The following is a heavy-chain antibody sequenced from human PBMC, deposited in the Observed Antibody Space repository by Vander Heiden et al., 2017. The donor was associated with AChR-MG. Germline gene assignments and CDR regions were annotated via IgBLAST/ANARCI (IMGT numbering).Heavy chain of an antibody. CDR3: ARPYYHDPTGYVLAFDY. CDR2: ISSSSGIT. CDR1: GFNFGRFS. Sequence: EVQLAESGGGLVQPGGSLRPSCAASGFNFGRFSMNGVRQAPGKGLEWVAYISSSSGITEYADSVKGRFTISRDNAKNSLYLQMNSLRDEDTAVYYCARPYYHDPTGYVLAFDYWGQGTLVTDSS. V-gene: IGHV3-48*02. J-gene: IGHJ4*02. D-gene: IGHD3-22*01.